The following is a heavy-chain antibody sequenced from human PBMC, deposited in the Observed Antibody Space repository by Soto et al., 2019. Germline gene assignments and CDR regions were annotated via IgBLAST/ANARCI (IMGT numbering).Heavy chain of an antibody. CDR2: IYYSGST. V-gene: IGHV4-31*03. D-gene: IGHD1-26*01. J-gene: IGHJ4*02. Sequence: PSETLSLTCTVSGGSISSGGYFWSWIRQHPGKGLEWIGYIYYSGSTYYKPSLKNRVTISVDTSKNQFSLKLSSVTAADTAVYYCARRGSWGSDEFDYWGQGTVVTVSS. CDR3: ARRGSWGSDEFDY. CDR1: GGSISSGGYF.